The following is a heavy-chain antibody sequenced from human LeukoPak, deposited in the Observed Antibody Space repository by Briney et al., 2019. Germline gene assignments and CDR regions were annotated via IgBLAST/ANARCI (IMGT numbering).Heavy chain of an antibody. Sequence: PSETLSLTCTVSGGSISGHYWSWIRQPPGEGLEWIGYIYHSGTTDYNPSLKSRLTISVDTSKNQFSLNLSSMTTADTAVYYCARGGGGYAADYWGQGTLVTVSS. CDR3: ARGGGGYAADY. CDR1: GGSISGHY. CDR2: IYHSGTT. J-gene: IGHJ4*02. D-gene: IGHD5-12*01. V-gene: IGHV4-59*11.